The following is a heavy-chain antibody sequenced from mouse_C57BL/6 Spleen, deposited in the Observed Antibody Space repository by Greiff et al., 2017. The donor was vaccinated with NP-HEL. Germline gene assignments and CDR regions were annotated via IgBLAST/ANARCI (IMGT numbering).Heavy chain of an antibody. D-gene: IGHD1-1*01. CDR1: GFTFSSYA. CDR3: TRDYYYGSSYYYAMYY. Sequence: EVKLVESGEGLVKPGGSLKLSCAASGFTFSSYAMSWVRQTPEKRLEWVAYISRGGDYIYYADPVKGRFTISRDNARNTLYLQMSSLKSEDTARCYCTRDYYYGSSYYYAMYYWGQGTSVTVSS. J-gene: IGHJ4*01. V-gene: IGHV5-9-1*02. CDR2: ISRGGDYI.